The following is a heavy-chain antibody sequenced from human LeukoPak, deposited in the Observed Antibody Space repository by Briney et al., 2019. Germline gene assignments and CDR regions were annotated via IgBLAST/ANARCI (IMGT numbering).Heavy chain of an antibody. CDR3: AKGPGLGAGKRYLDL. J-gene: IGHJ2*01. V-gene: IGHV3-23*01. D-gene: IGHD6-13*01. CDR2: ITGSGAGT. CDR1: NFAFSTYA. Sequence: GGSLRLSCAASNFAFSTYAMTWVRQAPGKGLEWVSSITGSGAGTFYADSVKGRFTISRDNAKNSLSLQMNSLKPEDTALYYCAKGPGLGAGKRYLDLWGRGTLVIVSS.